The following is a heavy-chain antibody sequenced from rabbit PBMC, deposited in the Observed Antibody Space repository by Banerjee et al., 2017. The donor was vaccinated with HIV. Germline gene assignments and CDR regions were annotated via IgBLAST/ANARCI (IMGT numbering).Heavy chain of an antibody. Sequence: QEQLVESGGGLVQPEGSLTLTCKASGFDFSYTAMCWVRQAPGKGPEWVACIYNGDGTPYYASWVNGRFTISRSTSLNTVTLQMTSLTDADTATYFCARGLVAGVLDLWGQGTLVTVS. V-gene: IGHV1S47*01. CDR2: IYNGDGTP. CDR3: ARGLVAGVLDL. D-gene: IGHD3-3*01. J-gene: IGHJ3*01. CDR1: GFDFSYTA.